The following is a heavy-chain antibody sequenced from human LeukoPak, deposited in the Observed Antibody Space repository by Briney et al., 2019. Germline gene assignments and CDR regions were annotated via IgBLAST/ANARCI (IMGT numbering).Heavy chain of an antibody. CDR2: ISYDGSNK. CDR3: ARDLGTVVTFGMDV. Sequence: GGSLRLSCAASGFTFSSYAMHWVRQAPGKGLEWVAVISYDGSNKYYADSVKGRFTISRDNSKNTLYLQMNSLRAEDTAVYYCARDLGTVVTFGMDVWGQGTTVTVSS. D-gene: IGHD4-23*01. V-gene: IGHV3-30-3*01. J-gene: IGHJ6*02. CDR1: GFTFSSYA.